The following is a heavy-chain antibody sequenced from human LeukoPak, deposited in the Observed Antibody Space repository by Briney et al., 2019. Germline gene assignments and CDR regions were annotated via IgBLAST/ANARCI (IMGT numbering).Heavy chain of an antibody. CDR1: GGSFSGYY. J-gene: IGHJ3*01. Sequence: SETLSLTCALYGGSFSGYYWNWIRQSPGKGLEWIGEINHSGSTNYNPSLKRRVTISVDTSKNQFSLKLSSMTAADTAVYYCARFPCSGDSCYFGIRAFDVWGQGTMVTVSS. V-gene: IGHV4-34*01. CDR2: INHSGST. D-gene: IGHD2-15*01. CDR3: ARFPCSGDSCYFGIRAFDV.